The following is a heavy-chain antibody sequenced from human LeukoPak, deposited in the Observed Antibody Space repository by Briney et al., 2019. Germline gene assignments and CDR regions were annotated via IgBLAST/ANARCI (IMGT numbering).Heavy chain of an antibody. V-gene: IGHV3-7*01. CDR1: GFTFSSYW. Sequence: PGGSLRLSCAASGFTFSSYWMSWVRQAPGKGLEWVANIKQDESEIYYVGSAKGRFTISRDNAKSSLYLQMNSLGAEDTAMYYCVRVDNSGYLDFWGQGTLVTVSS. J-gene: IGHJ4*02. CDR2: IKQDESEI. D-gene: IGHD3-22*01. CDR3: VRVDNSGYLDF.